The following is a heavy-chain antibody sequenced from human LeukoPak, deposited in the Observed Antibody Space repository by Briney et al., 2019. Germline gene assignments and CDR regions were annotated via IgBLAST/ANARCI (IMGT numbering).Heavy chain of an antibody. Sequence: ASVKVSCKASGYTFTSYYMHWVRQAPGQGLEWMGIINPSGGSTSYAQKFQGRVTMTRDTSTSTVYMELSSLRSEDTAAYYCARDPRYSGSYYDYYFDYWGQGTLVTVSS. V-gene: IGHV1-46*01. D-gene: IGHD1-26*01. J-gene: IGHJ4*02. CDR2: INPSGGST. CDR3: ARDPRYSGSYYDYYFDY. CDR1: GYTFTSYY.